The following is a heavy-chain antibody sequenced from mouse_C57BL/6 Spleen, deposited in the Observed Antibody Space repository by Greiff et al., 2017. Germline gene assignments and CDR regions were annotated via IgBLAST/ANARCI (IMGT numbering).Heavy chain of an antibody. CDR1: GYAFSSSW. V-gene: IGHV1-82*01. Sequence: VKLQESGPELVKPGASVKISCKASGYAFSSSWMNWVKQRPGKGLEWIGRIYPGDGDTNYNGKFKGKATLTADKSSSTAYMQLSSLTSEDSAVYFCARSGRSYYGSSYENYFDYWGQGTTLTVSS. CDR3: ARSGRSYYGSSYENYFDY. J-gene: IGHJ2*01. D-gene: IGHD1-1*01. CDR2: IYPGDGDT.